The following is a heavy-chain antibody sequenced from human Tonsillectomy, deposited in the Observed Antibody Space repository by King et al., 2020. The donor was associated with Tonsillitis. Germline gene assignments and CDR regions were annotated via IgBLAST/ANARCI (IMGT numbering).Heavy chain of an antibody. D-gene: IGHD3-22*01. V-gene: IGHV3-30*18. CDR1: GFTFSTFD. Sequence: HVQLVESGGGVVQPGRSLRLSCEASGFTFSTFDMHWVRQAPGKGLEWVAVISYDGSNKYYVDSVKGRFTISRDNSKNTLYLQMNSLRAEDTAVYFCAKDRIDYYDSSGYLDYWGQGTLVTVSS. CDR3: AKDRIDYYDSSGYLDY. J-gene: IGHJ4*02. CDR2: ISYDGSNK.